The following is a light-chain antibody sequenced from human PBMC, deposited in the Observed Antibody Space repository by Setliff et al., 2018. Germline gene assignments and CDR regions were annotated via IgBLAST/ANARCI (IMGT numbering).Light chain of an antibody. CDR1: NSDVGYYNY. J-gene: IGLJ1*01. V-gene: IGLV2-14*03. CDR3: SSYTGKSTVFV. CDR2: EVT. Sequence: LTQPASVSGSLGQSITISCTGTNSDVGYYNYVSWYQQEPGKAPKLLIYEVTNRPSGVSNRFSGSKSGNTASLTISGLRAEDESDYYCSSYTGKSTVFVFGSGTKVTV.